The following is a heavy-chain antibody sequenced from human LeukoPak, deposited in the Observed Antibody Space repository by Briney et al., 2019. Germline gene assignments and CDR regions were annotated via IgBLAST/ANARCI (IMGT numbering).Heavy chain of an antibody. CDR1: GRSFSGYY. D-gene: IGHD6-19*01. V-gene: IGHV4-34*01. CDR3: ARGDNSGTDYYFYGLDV. Sequence: PSETLSLTCAVYGRSFSGYYWSWIRQPPGKGLEWIGEINPSGNTNYTPSLKSRVTISVDKSKNHFSLRLNSVTAADTAMYYCARGDNSGTDYYFYGLDVWGQGTTVTVSS. J-gene: IGHJ6*02. CDR2: INPSGNT.